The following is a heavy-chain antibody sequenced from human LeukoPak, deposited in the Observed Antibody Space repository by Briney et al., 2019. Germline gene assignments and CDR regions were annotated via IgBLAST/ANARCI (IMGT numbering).Heavy chain of an antibody. CDR1: GFTFNTYF. D-gene: IGHD3-22*01. J-gene: IGHJ5*02. CDR3: ARPNYYDSSGYLTPFDP. V-gene: IGHV3-23*01. Sequence: GGSLTLSCAVSGFTFNTYFMHWVRQSPGKGLEWVSAISGSGGSTYYADSVKGRFTISRDNSKNTLYLQMNSLRAEDTAVYYCARPNYYDSSGYLTPFDPWGQGTLVTVSS. CDR2: ISGSGGST.